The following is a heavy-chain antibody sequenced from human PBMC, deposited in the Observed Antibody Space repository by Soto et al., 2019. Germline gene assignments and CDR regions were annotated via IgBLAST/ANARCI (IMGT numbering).Heavy chain of an antibody. CDR3: ARGPGGPDGPGDY. D-gene: IGHD2-15*01. J-gene: IGHJ4*02. CDR2: INAGNGNT. Sequence: QVQLVQSGAEVKKPGASVKVSCKASGYTFTSYAMHWVRQAPGQRLEWMGWINAGNGNTKYSQKLQGRVTITRDTSASTAYMELSSLRSEDTGVYYWARGPGGPDGPGDYWGQGTLVTVSS. V-gene: IGHV1-3*01. CDR1: GYTFTSYA.